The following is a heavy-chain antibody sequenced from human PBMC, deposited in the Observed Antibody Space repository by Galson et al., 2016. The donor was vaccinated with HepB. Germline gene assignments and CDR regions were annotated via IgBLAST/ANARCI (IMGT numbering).Heavy chain of an antibody. V-gene: IGHV3-74*03. D-gene: IGHD3-10*01. CDR2: INPGGSVT. Sequence: SLRLSCAASGFTFSTYWMHWVRQGPGKGLVWVSRINPGGSVTTYADSVKGRFTISKDNAKNTLYLQMNSLRAEDTAVYYCAREGTVDSWGQGSLVTVSS. CDR3: AREGTVDS. CDR1: GFTFSTYW. J-gene: IGHJ4*02.